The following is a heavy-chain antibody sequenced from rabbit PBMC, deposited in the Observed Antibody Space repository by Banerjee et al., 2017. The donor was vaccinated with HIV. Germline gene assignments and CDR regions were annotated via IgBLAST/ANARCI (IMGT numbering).Heavy chain of an antibody. J-gene: IGHJ4*01. Sequence: QEQLVESGGDLVKPGASLTLTCTASGFSFSSSYWICWVRQAPGKGLEWIACIDAGSRGSTYYASWAKGRFTISKTSSTTVTLQMTSLTAADTATYFCARDSYDDYGDYPKLNLWGPGTLVTVS. CDR2: IDAGSRGST. V-gene: IGHV1S45*01. D-gene: IGHD2-1*01. CDR3: ARDSYDDYGDYPKLNL. CDR1: GFSFSSSYW.